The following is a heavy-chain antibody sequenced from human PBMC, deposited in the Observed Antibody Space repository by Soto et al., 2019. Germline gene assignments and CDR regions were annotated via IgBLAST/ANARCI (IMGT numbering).Heavy chain of an antibody. CDR1: GGTFSSYA. CDR2: IIPIFGTA. V-gene: IGHV1-69*13. J-gene: IGHJ5*02. D-gene: IGHD3-22*01. CDR3: ARGGNYYDSSGYSAWFAP. Sequence: SVKVSCKASGGTFSSYAISWVRQAPGQGLEWMGGIIPIFGTANYAQKFQGRVTITADESTSTAYMELSSLRSEARAVYYCARGGNYYDSSGYSAWFAPWGQGTSVTVSS.